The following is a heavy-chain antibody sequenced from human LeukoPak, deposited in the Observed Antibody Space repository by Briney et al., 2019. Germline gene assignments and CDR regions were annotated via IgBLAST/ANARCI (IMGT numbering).Heavy chain of an antibody. J-gene: IGHJ4*02. D-gene: IGHD1-26*01. CDR2: IRSKAYGGTA. CDR3: GRVGGSYTIDY. Sequence: GGSLRLSCAASGFTFSSYSMNWVRQAPGKGLEWVGFIRSKAYGGTAEFAASAKGRFTISRDDSKSIAFLQMNSLKTEDTAVYYCGRVGGSYTIDYWGQGTLVTVSS. CDR1: GFTFSSYS. V-gene: IGHV3-49*04.